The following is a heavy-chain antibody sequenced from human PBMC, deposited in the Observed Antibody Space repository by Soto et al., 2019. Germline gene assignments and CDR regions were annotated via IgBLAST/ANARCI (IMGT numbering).Heavy chain of an antibody. CDR2: IYWDDDK. CDR3: ARQVRYCSGSGCPNLFDP. V-gene: IGHV2-5*02. J-gene: IGHJ5*02. CDR1: GFSLSTSGVG. Sequence: SGPTLVNPTQTLTLTCTFSGFSLSTSGVGVGWIRQPPGKALEWLALIYWDDDKRYSPSLKTRLSITKDTSKKQVVVTMTNMDPVDTATYYCARQVRYCSGSGCPNLFDPWGQGTLVTVSS. D-gene: IGHD2-15*01.